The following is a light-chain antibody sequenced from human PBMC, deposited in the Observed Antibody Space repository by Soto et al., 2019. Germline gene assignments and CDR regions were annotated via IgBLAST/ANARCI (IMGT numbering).Light chain of an antibody. V-gene: IGKV1-39*01. J-gene: IGKJ1*01. CDR1: QSISSY. Sequence: DIQMTQSPSSLSASVGDRITISCRASQSISSYLNWYQHKPGKAPKLLIYEASTLQSGVPSRFSGSGSGTDFTLTITSLQPEDFVTYYCQQSLTTPPTFGQGTRADIK. CDR3: QQSLTTPPT. CDR2: EAS.